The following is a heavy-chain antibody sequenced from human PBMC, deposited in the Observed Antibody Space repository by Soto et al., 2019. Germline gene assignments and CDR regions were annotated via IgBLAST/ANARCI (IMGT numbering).Heavy chain of an antibody. CDR1: GFTFSNYW. Sequence: EVQLVESGGGLVQSGGSLRLSCAASGFTFSNYWMHWVRQAPGKGLMWVSRIKADGSSTSYADSVKGRFTIFRDNAKNTLYLQMNSLGAENTAVSYRVREQENCVGACLAYWGQGTLVTVSS. CDR3: VREQENCVGACLAY. V-gene: IGHV3-74*01. D-gene: IGHD2-21*02. J-gene: IGHJ4*02. CDR2: IKADGSST.